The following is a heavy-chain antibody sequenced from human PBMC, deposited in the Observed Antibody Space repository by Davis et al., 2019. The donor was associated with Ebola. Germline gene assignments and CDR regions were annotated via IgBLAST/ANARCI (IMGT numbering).Heavy chain of an antibody. J-gene: IGHJ4*02. CDR3: ARGLTGYYFDS. V-gene: IGHV1-46*01. CDR2: INPSGGST. CDR1: GYTFTSYY. Sequence: ASVKVSCKASGYTFTSYYMHWVRQAPGQGLEWMGIINPSGGSTSYAQKFQGRVTMTTDTSTSTVYMEVRSLRSDDTAVYYCARGLTGYYFDSWGQGTLVTASS.